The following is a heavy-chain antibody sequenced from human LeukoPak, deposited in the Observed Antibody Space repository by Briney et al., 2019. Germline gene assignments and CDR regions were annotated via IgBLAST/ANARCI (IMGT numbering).Heavy chain of an antibody. D-gene: IGHD2-15*01. V-gene: IGHV3-7*03. CDR2: IKQDGRTK. CDR1: GFTFSRHW. CDR3: ARDNGWSADF. Sequence: PGGSLRLSCAASGFTFSRHWMYWVRKAPGKGLEWVANIKQDGRTKPYVASVKGRFTISRDNAKNSLFLQMNSLSVEDTAVYYCARDNGWSADFWGQGTLVTVSS. J-gene: IGHJ4*02.